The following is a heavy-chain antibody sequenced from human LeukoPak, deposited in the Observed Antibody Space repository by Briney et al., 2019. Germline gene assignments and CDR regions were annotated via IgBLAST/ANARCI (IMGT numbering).Heavy chain of an antibody. J-gene: IGHJ3*02. CDR3: ARDYYDSSGYEGAFDI. CDR1: GGSISSGGYS. Sequence: SQTLSLTCAVSGGSISSGGYSWSWIRQPPGKGLEWIGYIYHSGGTYYNPSLKSRVTISVDRSKNQFSLKLSSVTAADTAVYYCARDYYDSSGYEGAFDIWGQGTMVTVSS. D-gene: IGHD3-22*01. CDR2: IYHSGGT. V-gene: IGHV4-30-2*01.